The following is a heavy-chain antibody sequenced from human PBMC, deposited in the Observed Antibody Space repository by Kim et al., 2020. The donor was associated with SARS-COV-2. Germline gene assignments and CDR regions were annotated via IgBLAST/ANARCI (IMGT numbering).Heavy chain of an antibody. CDR3: ARSVGELSSMGPFDY. D-gene: IGHD3-16*02. J-gene: IGHJ4*02. V-gene: IGHV1-69*02. Sequence: ARRFKGRVTITADKSTSTAYMERSSLRSEDTAVYYCARSVGELSSMGPFDYWGQGTKVTVSS.